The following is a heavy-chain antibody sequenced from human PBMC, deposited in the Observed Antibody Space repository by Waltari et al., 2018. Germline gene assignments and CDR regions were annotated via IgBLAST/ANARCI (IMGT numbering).Heavy chain of an antibody. D-gene: IGHD3-16*01. V-gene: IGHV4-38-2*01. CDR3: ARRGGLGDWYFDL. CDR1: GYSISSGYY. J-gene: IGHJ2*01. Sequence: QEQLQESGPGLVKPSETLSLTCAVSGYSISSGYYWGWIRQPPGKGLEWIGSIYHSGSTYYNPSLKSRVTISVDTSKNQFSLKLSSVTAADTAVYYCARRGGLGDWYFDLWGRGTLVTVSS. CDR2: IYHSGST.